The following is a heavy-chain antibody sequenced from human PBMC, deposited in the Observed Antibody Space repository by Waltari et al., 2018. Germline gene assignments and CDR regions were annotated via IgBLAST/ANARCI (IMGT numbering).Heavy chain of an antibody. CDR3: ARAGLIVSRGGLPYYYYGMDV. V-gene: IGHV1-2*04. CDR1: GYTFTGYY. Sequence: QVQLLQSGAEVKKPGDSVRVSCKASGYTFTGYYLNWVRQAPGQGLEWMGWINPHSGGTHFALKFQGWVTLTRDTSINTAYMELSRVRPNDTAVYYCARAGLIVSRGGLPYYYYGMDVWGQGTTVIVSS. CDR2: INPHSGGT. J-gene: IGHJ6*02. D-gene: IGHD3-10*01.